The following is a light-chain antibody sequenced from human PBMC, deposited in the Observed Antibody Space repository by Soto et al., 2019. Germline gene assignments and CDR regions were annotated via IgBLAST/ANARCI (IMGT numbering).Light chain of an antibody. CDR1: QGISNF. CDR2: AES. CDR3: QKYTSVIT. V-gene: IGKV1-27*01. J-gene: IGKJ5*01. Sequence: DIQMTQSPSSLSASVGDRVTITCRASQGISNFLAWYQQKPGKVPKLLISAESTLQPGVPSRFSGSGSGTDFALTITSLHPEDVATYYFQKYTSVITFGQGTRLEI.